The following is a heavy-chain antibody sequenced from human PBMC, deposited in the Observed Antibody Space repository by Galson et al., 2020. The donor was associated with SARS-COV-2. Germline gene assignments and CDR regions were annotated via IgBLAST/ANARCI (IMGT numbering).Heavy chain of an antibody. CDR3: ARVYGSGSYYKGDAFDI. Sequence: SGPTLVKPTEPLTLTCTVSGFSPSTARMGVSWIRQPPGKALDWLAPLFSNAHKSYRTSLNTRLTISKDTSKSQVVLTMTNMDPVDTATYYCARVYGSGSYYKGDAFDIWGQGTMVTVSS. D-gene: IGHD3-10*01. V-gene: IGHV2-26*01. J-gene: IGHJ3*02. CDR1: GFSPSTARMG. CDR2: LFSNAHK.